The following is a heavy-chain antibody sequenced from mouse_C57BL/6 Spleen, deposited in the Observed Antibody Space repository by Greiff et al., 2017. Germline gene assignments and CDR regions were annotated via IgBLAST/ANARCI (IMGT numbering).Heavy chain of an antibody. V-gene: IGHV1-74*01. CDR2: IHPSDSAT. J-gene: IGHJ3*01. CDR3: AIDSNYVKAWFAY. CDR1: GYTFTSYW. D-gene: IGHD2-5*01. Sequence: QVQLQQPGAELVKPGASVKVSCKASGYTFTSYWMHWVKQRPGQGLEWIGRIHPSDSATNYNQKFKGKATLTVDKSSSTAYMQLSSLTSEDSAVYYCAIDSNYVKAWFAYWGQGTLVTVSA.